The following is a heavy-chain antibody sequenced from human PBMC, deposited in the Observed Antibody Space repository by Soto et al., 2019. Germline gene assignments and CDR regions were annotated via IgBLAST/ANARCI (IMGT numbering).Heavy chain of an antibody. D-gene: IGHD2-2*02. CDR2: ISYDGSNK. J-gene: IGHJ4*02. V-gene: IGHV3-30-3*01. Sequence: GGSLRLSCAASGFTFSSYAMHWVRQAPGKGLEWVAVISYDGSNKYYADSVKGRFTISRDNSKNTLYLQMNSLRAEDTAVYYCARDQDIVVVPAAIPVHFDYWGQGTLVTVS. CDR1: GFTFSSYA. CDR3: ARDQDIVVVPAAIPVHFDY.